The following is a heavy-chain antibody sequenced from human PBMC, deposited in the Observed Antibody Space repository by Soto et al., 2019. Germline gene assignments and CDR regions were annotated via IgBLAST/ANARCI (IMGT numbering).Heavy chain of an antibody. CDR3: ARWDDYGDYYFDY. CDR2: TGASNGNT. Sequence: GASVKVSCKASGYTFTNYGISWVRQAPGQGLEWMGWTGASNGNTNYAQKLQGRVTMTTDPSTSTAYMDLRSLRSDDTAVYYCARWDDYGDYYFDYWGQGTLVTVSS. V-gene: IGHV1-18*01. J-gene: IGHJ4*02. D-gene: IGHD4-17*01. CDR1: GYTFTNYG.